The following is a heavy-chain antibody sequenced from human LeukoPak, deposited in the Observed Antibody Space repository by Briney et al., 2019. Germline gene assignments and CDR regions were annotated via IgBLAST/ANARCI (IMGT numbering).Heavy chain of an antibody. CDR2: ISSSSSYM. CDR1: GFTFSSYT. J-gene: IGHJ6*02. D-gene: IGHD2/OR15-2a*01. Sequence: TGGSLRLSCAGSGFTFSSYTMNWVPQAPGKGLEWVSSISSSSSYMYYADSVKGRFTISRDNAKNSFYLQMNSLRAEDTAVYYCSFQRGMDVWGQGTTVTVSS. V-gene: IGHV3-21*06. CDR3: SFQRGMDV.